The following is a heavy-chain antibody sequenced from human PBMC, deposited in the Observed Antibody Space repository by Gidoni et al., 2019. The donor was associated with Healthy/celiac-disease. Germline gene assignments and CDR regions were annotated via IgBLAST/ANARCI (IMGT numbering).Heavy chain of an antibody. CDR2: IYYSGST. V-gene: IGHV4-39*01. D-gene: IGHD6-13*01. J-gene: IGHJ3*02. CDR1: GGSISSSSYY. Sequence: QLQLQESGPGLVKPSETLSLTCTVSGGSISSSSYYWGWIRQPPGKGLEWIGSIYYSGSTYYNPSLKSRVTISVDTSKNQFSLKLSSVTAADTAVYYCARQSDSSSWSGGHIDIWGQGTMVTVSS. CDR3: ARQSDSSSWSGGHIDI.